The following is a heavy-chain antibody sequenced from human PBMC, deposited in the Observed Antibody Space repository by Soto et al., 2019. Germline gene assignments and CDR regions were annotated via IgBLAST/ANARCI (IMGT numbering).Heavy chain of an antibody. CDR3: TRAAIKGELIDY. V-gene: IGHV1-18*01. Sequence: GASVKVSCKASGYTFTNFGISWVRQAPGQGLEWMGWISAYNGNTNYAQNFQGRVTMTTDTSTSTAYMELRSLRVEDTAVYYCTRAAIKGELIDYWGQGTQVTVSS. CDR1: GYTFTNFG. D-gene: IGHD1-26*01. J-gene: IGHJ4*02. CDR2: ISAYNGNT.